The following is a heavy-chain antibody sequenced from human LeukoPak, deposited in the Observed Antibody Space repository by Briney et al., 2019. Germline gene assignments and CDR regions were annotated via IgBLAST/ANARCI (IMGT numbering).Heavy chain of an antibody. CDR3: ARVDRNHFSMDV. V-gene: IGHV1-69*05. D-gene: IGHD3-10*01. J-gene: IGHJ6*03. Sequence: GAPVKVSCKASGGTISNYVITWVRQAPGQGLEWMGGIMPLFNTPNYAQNFKGRVTITTDESMSTAYMQLSSLRSEDTAVYYCARVDRNHFSMDVWGKGTTVTVSS. CDR2: IMPLFNTP. CDR1: GGTISNYV.